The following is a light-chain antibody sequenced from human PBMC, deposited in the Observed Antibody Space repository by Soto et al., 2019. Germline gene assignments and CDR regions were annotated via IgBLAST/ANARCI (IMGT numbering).Light chain of an antibody. CDR3: HQYNSYTGT. V-gene: IGKV3-11*01. CDR1: QSVSSY. CDR2: DAS. Sequence: EIVLTQSPATLSLSPGERATLSCRASQSVSSYLAWYQQKPGQAPRLLIYDASNRATGIPARFSGSGSGTDFTLTISSLEPEDFAVYYCHQYNSYTGTFGQGTKVEIK. J-gene: IGKJ1*01.